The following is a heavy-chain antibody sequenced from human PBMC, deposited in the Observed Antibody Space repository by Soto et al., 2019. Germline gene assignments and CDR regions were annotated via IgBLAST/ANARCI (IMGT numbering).Heavy chain of an antibody. CDR1: AFTFRNYA. Sequence: PGGSLRLSCAASAFTFRNYAMSWVRQAPGKGLEWVSAIGDSGATTYYADSVKGRFTISRDISKNTLYLQMNNLRAEDTAFYYCAKDRSSTSCYGFDYWGPGALVTVSS. J-gene: IGHJ4*02. CDR2: IGDSGATT. V-gene: IGHV3-23*01. D-gene: IGHD2-2*01. CDR3: AKDRSSTSCYGFDY.